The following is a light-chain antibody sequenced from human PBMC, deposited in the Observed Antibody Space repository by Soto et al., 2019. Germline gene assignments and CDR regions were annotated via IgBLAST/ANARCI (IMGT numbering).Light chain of an antibody. CDR1: QSVRSF. Sequence: EIVLTQSPATLSLSPGERATLSCRASQSVRSFLAWYQQRRGQAPRLLIYDASNRATGIPARFRGSGSGTDFTLTISSLQAEDVALYYCQQYYSSPTFGGGTKVEIK. CDR3: QQYYSSPT. V-gene: IGKV3-11*01. CDR2: DAS. J-gene: IGKJ4*01.